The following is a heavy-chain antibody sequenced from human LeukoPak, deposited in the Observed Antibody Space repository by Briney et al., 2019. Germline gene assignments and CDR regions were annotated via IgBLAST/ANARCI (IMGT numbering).Heavy chain of an antibody. J-gene: IGHJ3*02. CDR2: MNPNSGNT. CDR1: GYTFTSYD. Sequence: GASVKVSCKASGYTFTSYDINWVRQATGQRLEWMGWMNPNSGNTGYAQKFQGRVTITRNTSVSTAYMELSSLRSEDTAVYYCARGRIAARLDAFDIWGQGTMVTVSS. V-gene: IGHV1-8*03. CDR3: ARGRIAARLDAFDI. D-gene: IGHD6-6*01.